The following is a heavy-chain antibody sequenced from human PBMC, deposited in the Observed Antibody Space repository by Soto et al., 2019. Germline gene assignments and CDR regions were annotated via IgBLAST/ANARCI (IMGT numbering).Heavy chain of an antibody. J-gene: IGHJ6*02. CDR2: IIPIFGTA. V-gene: IGHV1-69*01. CDR3: ARGRAVEMATISRYGMDF. CDR1: GGTFSSYA. Sequence: QVQLVQSGAEVKKPGSSVKVSCKASGGTFSSYAISWVRQAPGQGLEWMGGIIPIFGTANYAQKFQGRVTISADESTRTAYMELSSLRSEDTAVYYCARGRAVEMATISRYGMDFWGQGTTVTVSS. D-gene: IGHD5-12*01.